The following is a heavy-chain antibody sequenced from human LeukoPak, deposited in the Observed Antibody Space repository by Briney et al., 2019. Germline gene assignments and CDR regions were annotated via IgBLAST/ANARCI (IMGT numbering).Heavy chain of an antibody. V-gene: IGHV1-18*01. J-gene: IGHJ4*02. CDR3: ARHYDILTGLTGGATFDY. CDR1: GYTFTSYG. Sequence: ASVKVSCKASGYTFTSYGISWVRQAPGQGLEWKGWISAYNGNTNYAQKLQGRVTMTTDTSTSTAYMGLRSLRSDDTAVYYCARHYDILTGLTGGATFDYWGQGTLVTASS. CDR2: ISAYNGNT. D-gene: IGHD3-9*01.